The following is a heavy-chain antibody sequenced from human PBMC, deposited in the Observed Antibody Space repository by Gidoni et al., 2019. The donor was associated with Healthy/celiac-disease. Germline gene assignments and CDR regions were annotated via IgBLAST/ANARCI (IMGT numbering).Heavy chain of an antibody. CDR2: IGTAGDT. Sequence: EVQLVESGGGLVQPGGSLSLSCAASGFTFSSYDMPWVRQGTGKGLEWFSAIGTAGDTYYPGSVKGRFTISRENAKNPLYLQMNSLSAGDTAVYYCTRQYCSGGSCYFDYWGQGTLVTVSS. J-gene: IGHJ4*02. CDR1: GFTFSSYD. V-gene: IGHV3-13*01. CDR3: TRQYCSGGSCYFDY. D-gene: IGHD2-15*01.